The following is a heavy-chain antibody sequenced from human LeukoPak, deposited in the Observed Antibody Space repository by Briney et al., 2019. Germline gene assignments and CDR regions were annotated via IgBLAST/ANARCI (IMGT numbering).Heavy chain of an antibody. D-gene: IGHD6-13*01. V-gene: IGHV3-7*01. CDR3: ARDLSSLWGYYFDY. Sequence: PGGSLRLSCSASGFTFSSYWMSWVRQAPGKGLEWVANIKQDGSEKYYVDSVKGRFTISRDNAKNSLYLQMNSLRAEDTAVYYCARDLSSLWGYYFDYWGQGTLVTVSS. J-gene: IGHJ4*02. CDR1: GFTFSSYW. CDR2: IKQDGSEK.